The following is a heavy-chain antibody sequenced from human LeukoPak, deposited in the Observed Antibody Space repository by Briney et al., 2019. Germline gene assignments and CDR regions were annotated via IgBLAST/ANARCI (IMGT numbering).Heavy chain of an antibody. CDR3: ATKFIVAAGYFEY. V-gene: IGHV3-48*01. CDR2: ISSSGPTI. Sequence: GGSLRLSCAASRFTFSSFSMNWVRQAPGKGLEWISYISSSGPTIYYADSVKGRFTISRDNAKNSVYLQMNSLRAEDTAVYYCATKFIVAAGYFEYWGQGTLVTVSS. J-gene: IGHJ4*02. CDR1: RFTFSSFS. D-gene: IGHD6-13*01.